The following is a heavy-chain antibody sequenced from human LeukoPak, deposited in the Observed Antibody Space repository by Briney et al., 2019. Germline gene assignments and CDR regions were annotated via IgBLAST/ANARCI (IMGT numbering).Heavy chain of an antibody. J-gene: IGHJ4*02. Sequence: SETLSLTCAVYGGSFSGYYWSWTRQPPGKGLEWIGEINHSGSTNYNPSLKSRVAISVDTSKNQFSLKLSSVTAADTAVYYCARATIFGYFDYWGQGTLVTVSS. CDR2: INHSGST. D-gene: IGHD3-3*01. CDR1: GGSFSGYY. CDR3: ARATIFGYFDY. V-gene: IGHV4-34*01.